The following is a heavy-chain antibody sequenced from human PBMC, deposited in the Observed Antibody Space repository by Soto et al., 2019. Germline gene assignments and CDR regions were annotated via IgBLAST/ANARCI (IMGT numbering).Heavy chain of an antibody. CDR2: ISAGGGNT. V-gene: IGHV3-23*01. CDR1: GFSFSTYA. D-gene: IGHD2-2*01. CDR3: AKHSEYQLLSWFVP. Sequence: EVQLLESGGGLVQPGGSLRLSCAASGFSFSTYAMSWVRQAPGKGLEWVSGISAGGGNTYYADSVRGRFTISRDNSKNTLDLQMSSLRAEDTALYYCAKHSEYQLLSWFVPWGQGTLVTVSS. J-gene: IGHJ5*02.